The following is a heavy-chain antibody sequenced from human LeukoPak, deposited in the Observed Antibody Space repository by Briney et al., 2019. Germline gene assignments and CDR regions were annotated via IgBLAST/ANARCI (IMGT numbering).Heavy chain of an antibody. Sequence: ASVKVSCKASGYTFSGYYIHWVRQAPGQGLEWMGWIGPSTGGTNYAQRFQGRVIMTRDTSIATAYMELRRLRSVDTAVYFCASPKYDDFYFDYWGQGTLVTVAS. D-gene: IGHD3-16*01. CDR2: IGPSTGGT. CDR3: ASPKYDDFYFDY. V-gene: IGHV1-2*02. CDR1: GYTFSGYY. J-gene: IGHJ4*02.